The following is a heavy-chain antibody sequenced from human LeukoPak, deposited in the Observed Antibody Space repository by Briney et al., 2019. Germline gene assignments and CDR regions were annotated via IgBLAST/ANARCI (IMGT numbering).Heavy chain of an antibody. D-gene: IGHD4-11*01. CDR2: IIPILGIA. J-gene: IGHJ6*03. Sequence: SVKVSCKASGYTFTSYGISWVRQAPGQGLEWMGRIIPILGIANYAQKFQGRVTITADKSTSTAYMELSSLRSEDTAVYYCARASSMVTTRGRGYYYMDVWGKGTTVTVSS. CDR3: ARASSMVTTRGRGYYYMDV. CDR1: GYTFTSYG. V-gene: IGHV1-69*04.